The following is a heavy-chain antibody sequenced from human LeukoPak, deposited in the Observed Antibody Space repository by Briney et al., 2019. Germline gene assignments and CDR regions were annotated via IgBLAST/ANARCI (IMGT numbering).Heavy chain of an antibody. J-gene: IGHJ4*02. D-gene: IGHD6-19*01. CDR3: ASPAVAGTVVNYYFDY. Sequence: GASVKVSCKASGYTFTGYYMHWVRQASGQGLEWMGWINPNSGGTNYAQKFQGRVTMTRDPSISTAYMELSRVRSDDTAVYYCASPAVAGTVVNYYFDYWGQGTLVTVSS. CDR1: GYTFTGYY. CDR2: INPNSGGT. V-gene: IGHV1-2*02.